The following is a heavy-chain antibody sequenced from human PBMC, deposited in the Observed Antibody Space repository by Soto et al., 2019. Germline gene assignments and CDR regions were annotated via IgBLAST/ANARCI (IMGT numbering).Heavy chain of an antibody. CDR3: VRDGTKGSRDWIDX. Sequence: AETLSLTCTVSGASISGFDWSWIRKSAGKGLEWILRIYSTGTTDYNPSLKSRVMMSVDTSKKQFSLKLRSVTAADTAVYYCVRDGTKGSRDWIDXWGQGIQVPVSX. D-gene: IGHD1-1*01. J-gene: IGHJ4*02. CDR1: GASISGFD. CDR2: IYSTGTT. V-gene: IGHV4-4*07.